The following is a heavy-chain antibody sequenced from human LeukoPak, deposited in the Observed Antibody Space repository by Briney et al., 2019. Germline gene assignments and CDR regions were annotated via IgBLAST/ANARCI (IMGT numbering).Heavy chain of an antibody. D-gene: IGHD6-13*01. V-gene: IGHV4-59*12. CDR2: IYYSGST. J-gene: IGHJ3*02. CDR3: ARDPTEYSSSWEAFDI. Sequence: SETLSLTCTVSGGSISSYYWSWIRQPPGKGLEWIGYIYYSGSTNYNPSLKSRVTISVDTSKNQFSLKLSSVTAADTAVYYCARDPTEYSSSWEAFDIWGQGTMVTVSS. CDR1: GGSISSYY.